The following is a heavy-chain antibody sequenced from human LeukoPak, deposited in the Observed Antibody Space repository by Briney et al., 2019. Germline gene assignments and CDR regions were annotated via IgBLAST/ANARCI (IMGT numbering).Heavy chain of an antibody. Sequence: SETLSLTCAVYGGSFSGYYWSWIRQPPGKGLEWIGYIYYSGSTYYNPSLKSRVTISVDTSKNQFSLKLSSVTAADTAVYYCARDLGYYYDSSGYSSEGLTRENAFDIWGQGTMVTVSS. CDR3: ARDLGYYYDSSGYSSEGLTRENAFDI. CDR2: IYYSGST. D-gene: IGHD3-22*01. V-gene: IGHV4-30-4*08. J-gene: IGHJ3*02. CDR1: GGSFSGYY.